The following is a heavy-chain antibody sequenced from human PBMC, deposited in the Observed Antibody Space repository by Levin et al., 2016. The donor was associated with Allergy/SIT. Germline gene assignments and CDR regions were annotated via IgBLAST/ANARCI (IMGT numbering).Heavy chain of an antibody. CDR3: ARGLGGQPRRGYSYGYRGFDY. J-gene: IGHJ4*02. V-gene: IGHV4-34*01. CDR1: GGSFSGYY. CDR2: INHSGST. Sequence: SETLSLTCAVYGGSFSGYYWSWIRQPPGKGLEWIGEINHSGSTNYNPSLKSRVTISVDTSKNQFSLKLSSVTAADTAVYYCARGLGGQPRRGYSYGYRGFDYWGQGTLVTVSS. D-gene: IGHD5-18*01.